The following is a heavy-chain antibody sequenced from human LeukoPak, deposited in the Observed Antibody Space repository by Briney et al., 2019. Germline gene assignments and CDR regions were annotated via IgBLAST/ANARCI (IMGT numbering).Heavy chain of an antibody. V-gene: IGHV4-38-2*01. J-gene: IGHJ4*02. D-gene: IGHD3-10*01. Sequence: SETLSLICAVSGYSISSGYYWGWIRQPPGKGLEWIGSIYHSGSTYYNPSLKSRVTISVDTSKNQFSLKLSSVTAADTAVYYCARVEGGFGELWGYYFNYWGQGTLVTVSS. CDR1: GYSISSGYY. CDR3: ARVEGGFGELWGYYFNY. CDR2: IYHSGST.